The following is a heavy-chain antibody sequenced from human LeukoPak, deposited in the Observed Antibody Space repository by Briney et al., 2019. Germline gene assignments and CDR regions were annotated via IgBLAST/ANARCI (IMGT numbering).Heavy chain of an antibody. V-gene: IGHV1-69*05. Sequence: SVKVSCKTSGGTFNNSAISWVRQAPGQGLEWLRGIMPLFGTADYAQKFQGRVTITKDESTRTVYLELTSLTSADTAVYYCARDVHGDYGSGWFDPWGQGSLVSVSS. D-gene: IGHD4-17*01. J-gene: IGHJ5*02. CDR1: GGTFNNSA. CDR2: IMPLFGTA. CDR3: ARDVHGDYGSGWFDP.